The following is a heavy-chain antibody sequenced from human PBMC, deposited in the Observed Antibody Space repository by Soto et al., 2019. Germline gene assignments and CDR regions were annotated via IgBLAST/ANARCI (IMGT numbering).Heavy chain of an antibody. V-gene: IGHV4-59*01. CDR2: IYYSGST. CDR3: AGRSWYYFDY. Sequence: SQTLSLTCTVSGSSMSSYYWSWIRQPPGKGLEWIGYIYYSGSTNYNPSLKSRVTISVDTSENQFSLKLSSVTAADTAVYYCAGRSWYYFDYWGLGTLVTVSS. J-gene: IGHJ4*02. CDR1: GSSMSSYY. D-gene: IGHD6-13*01.